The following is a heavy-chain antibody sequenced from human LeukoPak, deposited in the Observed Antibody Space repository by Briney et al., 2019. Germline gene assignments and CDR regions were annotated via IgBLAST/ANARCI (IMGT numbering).Heavy chain of an antibody. J-gene: IGHJ4*02. CDR2: VRGNGGAT. V-gene: IGHV3-23*01. CDR1: GFTFGSYA. D-gene: IGHD6-25*01. Sequence: GGSPRLSCAASGFTFGSYAMSWVRQAPGKGLEWVSVVRGNGGATYYADSVEGRFIVSGDYSKDTVYLQMNSLRAEDTALYYCAKAPGSSDYSFDCWGQGTLVTVSS. CDR3: AKAPGSSDYSFDC.